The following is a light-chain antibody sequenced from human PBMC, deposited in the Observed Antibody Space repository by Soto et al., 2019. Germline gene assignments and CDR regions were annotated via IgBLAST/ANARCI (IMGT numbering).Light chain of an antibody. J-gene: IGKJ1*01. CDR2: GAS. V-gene: IGKV1-6*01. CDR3: LHDHNYPWT. Sequence: AIPMTQSPSSLSASVGDRVTITCRASQVIRNDLGWYQQKPGKATKLLIYGASNLQSRVPSRFSGSGSGKAFTLTSASLQPEDFATYYCLHDHNYPWTFGQGTKVDIK. CDR1: QVIRND.